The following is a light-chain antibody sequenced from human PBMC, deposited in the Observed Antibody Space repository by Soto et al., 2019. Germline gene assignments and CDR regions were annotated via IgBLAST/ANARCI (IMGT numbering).Light chain of an antibody. CDR3: CSYAGSSTFPHVL. Sequence: QSVLTQPASVSGSPGQSITISCTGTSSDDGSYNLVSWYQQHPGKAPKLMIYEGSKRPSGVSNRFSGSKSGNTASLTISGLQAEDEADYYCCSYAGSSTFPHVLFGGGTKLTVL. V-gene: IGLV2-23*03. J-gene: IGLJ2*01. CDR1: SSDDGSYNL. CDR2: EGS.